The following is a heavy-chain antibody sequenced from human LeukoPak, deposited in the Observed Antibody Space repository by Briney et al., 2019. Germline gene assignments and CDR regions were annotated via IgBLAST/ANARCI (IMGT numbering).Heavy chain of an antibody. V-gene: IGHV4-30-4*08. Sequence: PSQTLSLTCTVSGGSISSGGYYWSWIRQPPGKGLEWIGYIYYSGSTYYNPSLKSRVTISVDTSKNQFSLKLSSVTAADTAVYYCARVVVDGEAFDIWGQGTMVTVSS. J-gene: IGHJ3*02. CDR2: IYYSGST. CDR1: GGSISSGGYY. D-gene: IGHD2-8*02. CDR3: ARVVVDGEAFDI.